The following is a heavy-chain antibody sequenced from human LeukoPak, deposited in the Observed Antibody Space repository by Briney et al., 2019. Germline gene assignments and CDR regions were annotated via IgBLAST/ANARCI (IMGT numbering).Heavy chain of an antibody. Sequence: SEPLSLTCTVSGGSISSSSYYWGWIRQPPGKGLEWIGSVYYSGSTYCNPSLKSRVTMSVDTSRNQFSLKLSSVTAADTAVYYCARHFARAFDIWGQGTMVTVSS. D-gene: IGHD2-21*01. CDR3: ARHFARAFDI. CDR1: GGSISSSSYY. V-gene: IGHV4-39*01. CDR2: VYYSGST. J-gene: IGHJ3*02.